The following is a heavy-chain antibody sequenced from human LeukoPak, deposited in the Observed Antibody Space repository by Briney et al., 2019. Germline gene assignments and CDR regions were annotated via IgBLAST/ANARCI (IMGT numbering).Heavy chain of an antibody. CDR3: ARKKKFSWLIVDAFDI. V-gene: IGHV5-51*01. CDR2: IYPGDSDT. D-gene: IGHD6-19*01. J-gene: IGHJ3*02. CDR1: GYSFTSYW. Sequence: GESLKISCKGSGYSFTSYWIGWVRQMPGKGLEWMGIIYPGDSDTRYSPSFQGQVTISADKSISTAYLQWSSLKASDTAMYYCARKKKFSWLIVDAFDIWGQGTMVTVSS.